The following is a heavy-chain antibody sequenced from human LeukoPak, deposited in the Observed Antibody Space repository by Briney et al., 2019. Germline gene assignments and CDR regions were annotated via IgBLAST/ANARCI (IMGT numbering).Heavy chain of an antibody. V-gene: IGHV3-21*01. CDR3: ARDLRGSSYNAMDV. J-gene: IGHJ6*02. CDR1: GFTFSTYS. Sequence: GGSLRLSCTASGFTFSTYSMHWVRQAPGKGLEWISSISSSSSSYSYTYYADSVKGRFTISRDNAKNALLLQMNSLRAEDTAVYYCARDLRGSSYNAMDVWGQGTTVTVSS. CDR2: ISSSSSSYSYT. D-gene: IGHD3-10*01.